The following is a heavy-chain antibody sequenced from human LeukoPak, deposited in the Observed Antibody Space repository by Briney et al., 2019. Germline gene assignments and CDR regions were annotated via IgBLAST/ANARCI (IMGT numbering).Heavy chain of an antibody. V-gene: IGHV4-59*02. J-gene: IGHJ3*02. CDR3: ARGLSGSYSGAFDI. CDR2: IYHSGST. CDR1: GASVRSDH. D-gene: IGHD1-26*01. Sequence: SETLTLTCTVSGASVRSDHWNWIRQPPGKGLEWIGYIYHSGSTYYNPSLKSRVTISVDRSKNQFSLKLSSVTAADTAVYYCARGLSGSYSGAFDIWGQGTMVTVSS.